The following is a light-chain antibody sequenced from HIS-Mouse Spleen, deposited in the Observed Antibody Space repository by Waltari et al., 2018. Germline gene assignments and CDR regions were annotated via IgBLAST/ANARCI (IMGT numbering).Light chain of an antibody. Sequence: DIVMTQSPDPLAVSLGERATINCKSSQSVLYSSNNTNYLAWYQQKPGQPPKLLIYWASTRESGVPDRFSGSGSGTDFTLTISSLQAEDVAVYYCQQYYSTLTFGGGTKVEIK. CDR2: WAS. CDR3: QQYYSTLT. J-gene: IGKJ4*01. V-gene: IGKV4-1*01. CDR1: QSVLYSSNNTNY.